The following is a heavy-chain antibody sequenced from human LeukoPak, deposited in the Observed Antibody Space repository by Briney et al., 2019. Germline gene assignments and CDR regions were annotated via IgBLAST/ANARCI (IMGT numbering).Heavy chain of an antibody. J-gene: IGHJ5*02. CDR1: GFTFSSYW. Sequence: PGGSLRLSCAASGFTFSSYWMSWVRQAPGKGLEWVANIKQDGSEKYYVDSVKGRFTISRDNAKNSLYLQVNSLRAEDTAVYYCARGGSNYDFWSGPNWFDPWGQGTLVTVSS. D-gene: IGHD3-3*01. CDR2: IKQDGSEK. CDR3: ARGGSNYDFWSGPNWFDP. V-gene: IGHV3-7*01.